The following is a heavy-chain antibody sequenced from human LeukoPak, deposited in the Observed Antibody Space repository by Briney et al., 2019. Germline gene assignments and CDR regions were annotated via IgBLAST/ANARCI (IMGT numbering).Heavy chain of an antibody. J-gene: IGHJ4*02. CDR2: MYYSGST. D-gene: IGHD5-24*01. V-gene: IGHV4-39*01. CDR3: ARHGRMGTINPSY. Sequence: SETLSLTCTVSGGSISNSSYYWGWIRQPPGKGLEWIGSMYYSGSTYYSPSLKSRATISVDTSKNQFSLKLSSVTAADTAVYYCARHGRMGTINPSYWGQGTLVTVSS. CDR1: GGSISNSSYY.